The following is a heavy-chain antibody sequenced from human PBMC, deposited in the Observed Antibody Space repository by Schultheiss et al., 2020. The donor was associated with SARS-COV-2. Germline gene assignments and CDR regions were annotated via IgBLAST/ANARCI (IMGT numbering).Heavy chain of an antibody. Sequence: GESLKISCAASGFTFSSYAMSWVRQAPGKGLEWVSGIGGGRGDRYYADSVRGRFTISRDNSKNTLYLQMNSLRPEDTAVYYCAKPGGSWYVQYFDDWGQGTLVTVSS. CDR2: IGGGRGDR. CDR3: AKPGGSWYVQYFDD. J-gene: IGHJ4*02. CDR1: GFTFSSYA. D-gene: IGHD6-13*01. V-gene: IGHV3-23*01.